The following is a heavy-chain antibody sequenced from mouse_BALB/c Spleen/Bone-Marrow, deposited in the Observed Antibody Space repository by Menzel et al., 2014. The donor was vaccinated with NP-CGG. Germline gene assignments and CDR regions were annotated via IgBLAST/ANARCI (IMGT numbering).Heavy chain of an antibody. Sequence: VQLQQSGAELVKPGASVKLSCTASGFNIKDTYMHWVKQRPEQGLEWIGRIDPANGNTKYDPKFQGKATITADTSSNXXXXXXSSLTSEDTAVYYCANYYYGSSLFAYWGQGTLVTVSA. V-gene: IGHV14-3*02. D-gene: IGHD1-1*01. CDR3: ANYYYGSSLFAY. J-gene: IGHJ3*01. CDR2: IDPANGNT. CDR1: GFNIKDTY.